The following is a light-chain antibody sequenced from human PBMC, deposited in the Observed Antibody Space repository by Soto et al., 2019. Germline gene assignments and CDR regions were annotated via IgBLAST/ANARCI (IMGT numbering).Light chain of an antibody. Sequence: DTVLVQTPATLSLSPGEIASLSWRASQSVSSYLAWYQQKPGQAPRLLIYDAYNRATGIPARFSGSGSGTDFTLTISSLEPEDFAVYYCQQRSNWPPTLTFGGGTKVDNK. CDR3: QQRSNWPPTLT. V-gene: IGKV3-11*01. J-gene: IGKJ4*01. CDR2: DAY. CDR1: QSVSSY.